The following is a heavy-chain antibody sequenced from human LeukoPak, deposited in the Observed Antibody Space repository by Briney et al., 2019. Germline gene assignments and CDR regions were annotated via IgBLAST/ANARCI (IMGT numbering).Heavy chain of an antibody. CDR3: ARGAGGRYFYYYYMDI. CDR2: IHYSGTT. CDR1: GGSISSTSYY. Sequence: SETLSLTCTVSGGSISSTSYYWGWVRQPPGKGLEWIGSIHYSGTTYYNPSLKSRVTISLDTSKNQFSLELTSVTASDTAVFYCARGAGGRYFYYYYMDIWGKGTTVTVSS. D-gene: IGHD1-26*01. V-gene: IGHV4-39*07. J-gene: IGHJ6*03.